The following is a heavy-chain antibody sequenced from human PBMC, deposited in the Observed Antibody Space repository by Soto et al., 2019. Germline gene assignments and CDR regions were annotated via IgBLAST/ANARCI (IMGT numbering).Heavy chain of an antibody. CDR1: GYTFTSYG. J-gene: IGHJ6*02. D-gene: IGHD3-9*01. Sequence: ASVKVSCKASGYTFTSYGISWVRQAPGQGLEWMGWISAYNGNTNYAQKLQGRVTMTTDTSTSTAYMELRSLRSDDTAVYYCARDSGHYVILTGYYDYYFGRGVWRRVTTVTVSS. CDR2: ISAYNGNT. V-gene: IGHV1-18*01. CDR3: ARDSGHYVILTGYYDYYFGRGV.